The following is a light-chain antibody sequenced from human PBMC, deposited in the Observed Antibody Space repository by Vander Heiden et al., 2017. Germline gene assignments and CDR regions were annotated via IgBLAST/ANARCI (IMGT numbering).Light chain of an antibody. Sequence: EIVLPQSPATLSLSPGERATLSCRASQSVSSYLAWYQQKPGQAPRLLIYDASNRATGIPARFSGSGSGTDFTLTISSLEPEDFAIYYCQQRCNWPPITFGQGTRLEIK. CDR1: QSVSSY. CDR2: DAS. V-gene: IGKV3-11*01. J-gene: IGKJ5*01. CDR3: QQRCNWPPIT.